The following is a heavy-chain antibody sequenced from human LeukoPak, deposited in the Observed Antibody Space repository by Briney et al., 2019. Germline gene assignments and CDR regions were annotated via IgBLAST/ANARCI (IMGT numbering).Heavy chain of an antibody. Sequence: PGGSLRLSCAASGFTFDDYAMHWVRQAPGKGLEWVSGISWNSGSVGYADSVKGRFTISRDNAKNSLYLQMNSLRAEDTAVYYCARVKGFTYYYYYYYMDVWGKGTTVTVSS. CDR3: ARVKGFTYYYYYYYMDV. CDR1: GFTFDDYA. CDR2: ISWNSGSV. V-gene: IGHV3-9*01. J-gene: IGHJ6*03.